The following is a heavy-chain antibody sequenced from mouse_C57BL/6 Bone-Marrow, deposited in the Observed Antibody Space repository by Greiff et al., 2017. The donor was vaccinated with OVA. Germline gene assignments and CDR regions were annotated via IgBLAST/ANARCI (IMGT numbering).Heavy chain of an antibody. Sequence: QVQLQQSGPELVKPGASVKISCKASGYSFTSYYIHWVKQRPGQGLEWIGWIYPGRGNTKYNEKFKGKATLTADTSSSTAYMQLSSLTSEDSAVYYCARFYYEYAYWYFDVWGTGTTVTVSS. V-gene: IGHV1-66*01. CDR3: ARFYYEYAYWYFDV. D-gene: IGHD2-4*01. CDR1: GYSFTSYY. J-gene: IGHJ1*03. CDR2: IYPGRGNT.